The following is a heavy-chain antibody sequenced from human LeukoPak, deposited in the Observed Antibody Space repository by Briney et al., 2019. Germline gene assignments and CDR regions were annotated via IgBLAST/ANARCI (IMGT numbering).Heavy chain of an antibody. Sequence: AGGSLRLSCAAPGFTFSNAWMSWVRQAPGKGLEWVGRIKSKTDGGTTDYAAPVKGRFTISRDDSKNTLYLQMNSLKTEDTAVYYCTTMTQYYYDSSGYYSRDYWGQGTLVTVSS. CDR3: TTMTQYYYDSSGYYSRDY. CDR2: IKSKTDGGTT. D-gene: IGHD3-22*01. V-gene: IGHV3-15*01. J-gene: IGHJ4*02. CDR1: GFTFSNAW.